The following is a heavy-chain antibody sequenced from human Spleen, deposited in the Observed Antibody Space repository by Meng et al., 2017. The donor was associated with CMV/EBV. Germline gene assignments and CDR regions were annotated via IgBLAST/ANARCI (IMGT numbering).Heavy chain of an antibody. D-gene: IGHD2-2*01. J-gene: IGHJ6*02. CDR1: GFTFSSYA. Sequence: GESLKISCAASGFTFSSYAMHWVRQAPGKGLEWVAVISYDGSNKYYADSVKGRFTISRDNSKNTLYLQMNSLRAEDTAVYYCANGLVVPAAPLNYYYYGMDVWGQGTTVTVSS. V-gene: IGHV3-30*04. CDR2: ISYDGSNK. CDR3: ANGLVVPAAPLNYYYYGMDV.